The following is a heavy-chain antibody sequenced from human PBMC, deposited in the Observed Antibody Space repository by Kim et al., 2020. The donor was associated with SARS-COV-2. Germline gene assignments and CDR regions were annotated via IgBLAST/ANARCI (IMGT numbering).Heavy chain of an antibody. CDR1: GYTFTSYG. Sequence: ASVKVSCKASGYTFTSYGISWVRQAPGQGLEWMGWISAYNGNTNYAQKLQGRVTMTTDTSTSTAYMELRSLRSDDTAVYYCARVLGRITMVREGAGVDYWGQGTLVTVSS. V-gene: IGHV1-18*04. CDR2: ISAYNGNT. D-gene: IGHD3-10*01. CDR3: ARVLGRITMVREGAGVDY. J-gene: IGHJ4*02.